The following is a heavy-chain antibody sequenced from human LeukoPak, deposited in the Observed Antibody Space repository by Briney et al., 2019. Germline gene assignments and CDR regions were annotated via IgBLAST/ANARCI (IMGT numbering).Heavy chain of an antibody. CDR2: IYTSGST. V-gene: IGHV4-4*07. J-gene: IGHJ4*02. CDR3: ARDTFWLGKYYFDY. CDR1: GGSISTYY. D-gene: IGHD3-9*01. Sequence: SETLSLTCTVSGGSISTYYWSWIRQPAGKGLEWIGRIYTSGSTSYNPSLKSRVTMSVDTSKKQFSLMLNSVTAADTAVYYCARDTFWLGKYYFDYWGQGTLVTVSS.